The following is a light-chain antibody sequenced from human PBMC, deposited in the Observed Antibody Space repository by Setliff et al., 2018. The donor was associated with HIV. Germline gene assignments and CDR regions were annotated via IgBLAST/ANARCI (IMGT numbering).Light chain of an antibody. Sequence: QSVLTQPPSVSAAPGQKVTISCSGGSSNIGKNFVSWYQQFPGAAPKLVIYENNKRPSGIPDRFSGSKSGTSATLDITGLQTGDEADYYCGTWGSGLISAVGVFGSGTKVTVL. CDR3: GTWGSGLISAVGV. V-gene: IGLV1-51*01. CDR1: SSNIGKNF. CDR2: ENN. J-gene: IGLJ1*01.